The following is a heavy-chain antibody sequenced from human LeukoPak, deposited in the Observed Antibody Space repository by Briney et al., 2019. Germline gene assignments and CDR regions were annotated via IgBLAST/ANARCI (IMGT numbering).Heavy chain of an antibody. V-gene: IGHV4-59*01. CDR3: ARDRYYFNF. Sequence: SETLSLTCTVSGGSISSYYWSWIRQPPGQGLEWIGYIYYSGTTNYNPSLKSRVTISVDTSKNQFSLKVNSVTAADTAVYYWARDRYYFNFWGQGTLVTVSS. CDR1: GGSISSYY. J-gene: IGHJ4*02. CDR2: IYYSGTT. D-gene: IGHD1-14*01.